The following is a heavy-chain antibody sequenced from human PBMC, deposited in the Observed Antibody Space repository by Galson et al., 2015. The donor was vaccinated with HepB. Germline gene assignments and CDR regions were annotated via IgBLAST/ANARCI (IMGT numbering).Heavy chain of an antibody. J-gene: IGHJ3*02. CDR3: ARGPSNDYGDSWDAFDI. D-gene: IGHD4-17*01. V-gene: IGHV4-34*01. Sequence: SETLSLTCAVYGGSFSAFYWTWIRQPPGKGLEWIGEINHSGSTNYNPSLKSRVTISVDTSKNQFSLKLSSVTAADTAVYYCARGPSNDYGDSWDAFDIWGQGTMVTVSS. CDR1: GGSFSAFY. CDR2: INHSGST.